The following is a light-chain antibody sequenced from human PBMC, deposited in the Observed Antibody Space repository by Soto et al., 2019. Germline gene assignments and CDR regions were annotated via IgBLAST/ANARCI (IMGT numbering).Light chain of an antibody. CDR3: QKYNSAAWT. CDR1: QGISNY. J-gene: IGKJ1*01. Sequence: DIQMTQSPSSLSASVGDRVTITCRSSQGISNYLAWYQQKAGKGPKLLIYGASTLQSGVPSRFSGSGSGTDFTLTISSLQPEDVASYYCQKYNSAAWTCGHGTKVEIK. V-gene: IGKV1-27*01. CDR2: GAS.